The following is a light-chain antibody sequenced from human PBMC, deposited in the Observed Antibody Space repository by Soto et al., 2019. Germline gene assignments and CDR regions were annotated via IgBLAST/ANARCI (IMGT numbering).Light chain of an antibody. CDR1: QTISSW. J-gene: IGKJ1*01. CDR3: QHYNSYSEA. V-gene: IGKV1-5*03. Sequence: DIQMPQSPSTLSGSVGDRVTITCRASQTISSWFAWYQQKPGKDPKLLIYKASTLKSGDPSRFSGSGSGTEFTLTISSLQPYDCATYYCQHYNSYSEALGQGTKVELK. CDR2: KAS.